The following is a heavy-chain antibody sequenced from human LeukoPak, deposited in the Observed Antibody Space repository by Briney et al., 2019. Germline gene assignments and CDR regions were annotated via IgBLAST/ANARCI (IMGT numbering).Heavy chain of an antibody. Sequence: GESLKISCKGLGYDFSTYWNAWVRQRPGKGLEWMGIIYPGGSETRYYPSFQGQVPISADRYTSTAYLQWRSLRASDTAMYYCARASRDGYNQNFDHWGQGTLVTVSS. J-gene: IGHJ4*02. V-gene: IGHV5-51*01. CDR2: IYPGGSET. D-gene: IGHD5-24*01. CDR3: ARASRDGYNQNFDH. CDR1: GYDFSTYW.